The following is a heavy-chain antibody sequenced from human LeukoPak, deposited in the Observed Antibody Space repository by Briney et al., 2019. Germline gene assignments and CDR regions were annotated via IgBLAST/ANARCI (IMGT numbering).Heavy chain of an antibody. CDR2: IIPIFGTA. CDR3: ARYGWPHLYGMDV. V-gene: IGHV1-69*13. D-gene: IGHD6-19*01. CDR1: GGTFSSYA. Sequence: SVKVSCTASGGTFSSYAISWVRQAPGQGLEWMGGIIPIFGTANYAQKFQGRVTITADESTSTAYMELSSLRSEDTAVYYCARYGWPHLYGMDVWGQGTTVTVSS. J-gene: IGHJ6*02.